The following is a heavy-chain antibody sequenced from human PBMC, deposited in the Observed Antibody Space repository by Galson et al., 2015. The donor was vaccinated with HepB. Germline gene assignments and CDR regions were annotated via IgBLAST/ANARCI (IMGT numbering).Heavy chain of an antibody. V-gene: IGHV1-18*01. CDR3: ARDSSSGWRHEIDY. D-gene: IGHD6-19*01. CDR2: ISAYNGNT. CDR1: GYTFTSYG. Sequence: SVKVSCKASGYTFTSYGISWVRRAPGQGLEWMGWISAYNGNTNYAQKLQGRVTMTTDTSTSTAYMELRSLRSDDTAVYYCARDSSSGWRHEIDYWGQGTLVTVSS. J-gene: IGHJ4*02.